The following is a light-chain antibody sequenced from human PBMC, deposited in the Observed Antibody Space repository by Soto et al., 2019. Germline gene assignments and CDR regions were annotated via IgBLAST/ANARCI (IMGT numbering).Light chain of an antibody. CDR2: GAS. J-gene: IGKJ2*01. Sequence: DIQMTQSPSSLSASVGDRVTISCRASHSINNYLNWYQQKPGSAPKLLIFGASSLQSGVPSRFTGSGSGTDFTLTISSLQAEDFATYYCQQTYSTPPRTFGQGTKLDMK. CDR1: HSINNY. CDR3: QQTYSTPPRT. V-gene: IGKV1-39*01.